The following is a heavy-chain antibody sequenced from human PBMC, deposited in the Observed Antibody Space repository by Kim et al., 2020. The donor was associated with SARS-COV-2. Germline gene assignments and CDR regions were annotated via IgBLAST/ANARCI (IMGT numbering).Heavy chain of an antibody. CDR1: GFIFSDYN. CDR3: VRGDIQGHYYYIDV. V-gene: IGHV3-72*01. Sequence: GGSLRLSCAASGFIFSDYNMDWVRQAPGKGLEWVGRIRDKTITYVTEYGASVKGRFTISNDDSTNSLYLQMNRLKIEDTAVYYCVRGDIQGHYYYIDVWG. J-gene: IGHJ6*03. D-gene: IGHD1-26*01. CDR2: IRDKTITYVT.